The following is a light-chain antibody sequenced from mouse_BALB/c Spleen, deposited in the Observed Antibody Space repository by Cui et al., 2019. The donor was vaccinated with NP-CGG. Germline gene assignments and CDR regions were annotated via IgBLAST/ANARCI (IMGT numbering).Light chain of an antibody. V-gene: IGLV1*01. Sequence: TVVTQESALTTSPGETVTLTCRSITGAVTTSNYANWVQEKPDHLFTGLIGGTKNRAPGFPARFSGSLIGDKAALTITGAQTEDEAVYFCALWYSNHWVFGGGTKLTVL. CDR2: GTK. CDR3: ALWYSNHWV. J-gene: IGLJ1*01. CDR1: TGAVTTSNY.